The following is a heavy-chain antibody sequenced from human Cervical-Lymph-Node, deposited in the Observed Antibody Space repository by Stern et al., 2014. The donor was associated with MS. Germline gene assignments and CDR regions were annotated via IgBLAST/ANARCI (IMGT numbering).Heavy chain of an antibody. D-gene: IGHD6-13*01. V-gene: IGHV3-48*02. CDR2: ISSSSSTI. CDR1: GFTFSSYS. Sequence: VQLVESGGGLVQPGGSLRLSCAASGFTFSSYSMNWVRQAPGKGLEWVSXISSSSSTIYYADSVKGRFTISRDNAKNSLYLQMNSLRDEDTAVYYCARDEQLAYYYYGMDVWGQGTTVTVSS. J-gene: IGHJ6*02. CDR3: ARDEQLAYYYYGMDV.